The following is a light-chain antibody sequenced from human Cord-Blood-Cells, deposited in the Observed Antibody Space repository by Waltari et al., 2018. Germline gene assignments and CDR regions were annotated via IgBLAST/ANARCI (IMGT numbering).Light chain of an antibody. V-gene: IGLV2-14*01. Sequence: QSALTQPASVSGSPGQSITISCTGTSSDVGGYNYVSWYHQHPGKAPKLMIYDVSNRPSGVSNRCSGSKSGNTASLTISGRQAEDEADYYCSSYTSSSTLGVVFGGGTKLTVL. J-gene: IGLJ2*01. CDR2: DVS. CDR1: SSDVGGYNY. CDR3: SSYTSSSTLGVV.